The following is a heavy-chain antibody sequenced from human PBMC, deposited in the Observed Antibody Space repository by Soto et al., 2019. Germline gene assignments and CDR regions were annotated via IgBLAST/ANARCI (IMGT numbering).Heavy chain of an antibody. CDR2: IYWDDDK. CDR3: ARGYSSGWYWIFDY. CDR1: RFSLSTSGVG. D-gene: IGHD6-19*01. V-gene: IGHV2-5*02. J-gene: IGHJ4*02. Sequence: SGPTLVNPTQTLTLTCTFSRFSLSTSGVGVGWIRQPPGKALEWLALIYWDDDKRYSPSLKSRLTITKDTSKNQVVLTMTNMDPVDTATYYCARGYSSGWYWIFDYWGQGTLVTVSS.